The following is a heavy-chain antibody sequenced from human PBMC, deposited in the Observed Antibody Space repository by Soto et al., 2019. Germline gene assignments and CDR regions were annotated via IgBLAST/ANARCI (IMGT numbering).Heavy chain of an antibody. J-gene: IGHJ4*02. V-gene: IGHV3-74*01. CDR3: ARENYDFWSGYYLDY. D-gene: IGHD3-3*01. Sequence: EVQLVESGGGLVQPGGSLRLSCVVSGITFSTYRMHWVRQAPGKGLVWVSHIKSDGTVTHYTDSVRGGFIISRDNAKNTLFLQMNSLRAEDTAVYYCARENYDFWSGYYLDYWGQGTLVTVSS. CDR1: GITFSTYR. CDR2: IKSDGTVT.